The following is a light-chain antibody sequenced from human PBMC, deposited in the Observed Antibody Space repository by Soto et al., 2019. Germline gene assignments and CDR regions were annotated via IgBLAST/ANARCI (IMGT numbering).Light chain of an antibody. V-gene: IGKV3-20*01. J-gene: IGKJ2*01. CDR1: QSVISRF. CDR3: QQYGSSPFT. CDR2: GAS. Sequence: EIVLTQSPGTLSLSPGERATLSCRATQSVISRFLAWYQQKPGQAPRLLIYGASSRATGIPDRFSGSGSGTDFTLTISRLEPEDFAVFYCQQYGSSPFTFGQGTKLEIK.